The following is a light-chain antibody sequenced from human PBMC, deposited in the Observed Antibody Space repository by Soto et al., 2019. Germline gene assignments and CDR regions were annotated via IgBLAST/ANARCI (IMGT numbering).Light chain of an antibody. J-gene: IGKJ2*01. CDR2: GAS. Sequence: EIVMTQSPATLSVSPGERATLSCRASQSVSSNLAWSQQKPGQAPRLLIYGASTRATGIPARFSGSGSGTEFTLTISSLQSEEFAVYYCQQYNNWPRTFGQGTKLEIK. V-gene: IGKV3-15*01. CDR3: QQYNNWPRT. CDR1: QSVSSN.